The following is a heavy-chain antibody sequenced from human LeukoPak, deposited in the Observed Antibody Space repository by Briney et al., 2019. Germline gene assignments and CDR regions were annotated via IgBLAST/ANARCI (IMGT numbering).Heavy chain of an antibody. V-gene: IGHV1-2*02. CDR1: GYTLTELS. Sequence: ASVKVSCKVSGYTLTELSMHWVRQAPGQGLEWMGWINPNSGGTNYAQKFQGRVTMTRDTSISTAYMELSRLRSDDTAVYYCARAEPDYSGSYGDWGQGTLVTVSS. CDR2: INPNSGGT. J-gene: IGHJ4*02. CDR3: ARAEPDYSGSYGD. D-gene: IGHD1-26*01.